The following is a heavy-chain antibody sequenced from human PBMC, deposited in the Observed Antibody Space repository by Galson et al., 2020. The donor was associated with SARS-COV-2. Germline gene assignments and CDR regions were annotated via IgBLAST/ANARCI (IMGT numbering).Heavy chain of an antibody. V-gene: IGHV3-53*01. J-gene: IGHJ4*02. Sequence: GGSLRLSCAASGFTVSSNYMSWVRQAPGKGLEWVSVIYSGGSTYYADSVKGRFTISRDNSKNTLYLQMNSLRAEDTAVYYCARVRRSIAVAGIGDYYFDYWGQGTLVTVSS. CDR3: ARVRRSIAVAGIGDYYFDY. D-gene: IGHD6-19*01. CDR2: IYSGGST. CDR1: GFTVSSNY.